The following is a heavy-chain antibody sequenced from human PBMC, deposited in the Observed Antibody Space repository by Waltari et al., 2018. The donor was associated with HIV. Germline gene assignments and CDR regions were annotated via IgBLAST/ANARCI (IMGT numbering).Heavy chain of an antibody. V-gene: IGHV1-2*02. D-gene: IGHD3-9*01. CDR1: GYTLTGYY. CDR3: AVEEYYDTLSGPSRGMDV. Sequence: QVQLVQSGAEVKKPGASVKVSCKASGYTLTGYYMNWVRQAPGQGLEWMGWINPYSGVTNYAQKFQGRVTMTRDTSISTAYRELSRLRSDDTAVYYLAVEEYYDTLSGPSRGMDVWSQRTTVTVS. J-gene: IGHJ6*02. CDR2: INPYSGVT.